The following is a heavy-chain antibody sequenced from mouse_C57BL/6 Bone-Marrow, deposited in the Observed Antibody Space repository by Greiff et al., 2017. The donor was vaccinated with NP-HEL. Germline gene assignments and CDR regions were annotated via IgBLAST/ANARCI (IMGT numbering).Heavy chain of an antibody. Sequence: VQLQQSGAELVRPGASVKLSCTASGFNIKDDYMHWVKQRPEQGLEWIGWIDPENGDTEYASKFQGKATITADTSSTTAYLQLSSLTSEDTAFYYCTTNHYCYGYFDVWGTGTTVTVSS. D-gene: IGHD1-1*01. CDR2: IDPENGDT. CDR1: GFNIKDDY. V-gene: IGHV14-4*01. J-gene: IGHJ1*03. CDR3: TTNHYCYGYFDV.